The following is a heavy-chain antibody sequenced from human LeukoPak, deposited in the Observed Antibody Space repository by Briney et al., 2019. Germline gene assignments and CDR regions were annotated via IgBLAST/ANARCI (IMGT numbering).Heavy chain of an antibody. CDR1: GFTVITND. CDR2: LYSDGNT. D-gene: IGHD1-14*01. J-gene: IGHJ4*02. CDR3: ARGVEPLAANTLAY. Sequence: GGSLRLSCAASGFTVITNDMTWVRQAPGKGLEWVSVLYSDGNTKYADSVQGRFTISRDNSKNTLYLEMNSLSPDNTAVYYCARGVEPLAANTLAYWGQGTLVTVSS. V-gene: IGHV3-53*01.